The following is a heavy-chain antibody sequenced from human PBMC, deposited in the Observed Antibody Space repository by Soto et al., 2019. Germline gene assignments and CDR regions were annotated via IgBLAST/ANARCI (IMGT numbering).Heavy chain of an antibody. CDR3: ARDAVHASGLPYWSFDL. D-gene: IGHD2-2*01. J-gene: IGHJ2*01. CDR2: ISSSSSYI. Sequence: EVQLVESGGGLVKPGGSLRLSCAASGFTFSSYSMNWVRQAPGKGLEWVSSISSSSSYIYYADSVKGRFTISRDNAKNSLYLQMNSLRAEDTAVYYCARDAVHASGLPYWSFDLWGLGTLVTVSS. CDR1: GFTFSSYS. V-gene: IGHV3-21*01.